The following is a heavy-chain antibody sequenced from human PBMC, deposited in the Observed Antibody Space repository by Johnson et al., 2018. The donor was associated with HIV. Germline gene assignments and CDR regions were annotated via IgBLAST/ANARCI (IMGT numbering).Heavy chain of an antibody. CDR2: IRYDGSNK. CDR3: AKRPVWAPRDAFDI. V-gene: IGHV3-30*02. J-gene: IGHJ3*02. Sequence: QVKLVESGGGVVQPGRSLRLSCAASGFTFSSYGMHWVRQAPGKGLEWVAFIRYDGSNKYYADSVKGRVTISRDNSKNMLYLQMNSLRAEDTAVYYCAKRPVWAPRDAFDIWGQGTMVTVSS. CDR1: GFTFSSYG. D-gene: IGHD3-16*01.